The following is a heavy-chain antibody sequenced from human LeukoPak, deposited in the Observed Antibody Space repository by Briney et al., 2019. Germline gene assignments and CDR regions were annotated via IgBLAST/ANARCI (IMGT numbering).Heavy chain of an antibody. CDR3: AKVSRGIAVAGTIDY. Sequence: TGGSLRLSCAASGFTFSGYAMSWVRQAPGKGLEWVSAISGSGGSTYYADSVKGRFTISRDNSKNTLYLQMNSLRAEDTAVYYCAKVSRGIAVAGTIDYWGQGTLVTVSS. J-gene: IGHJ4*02. D-gene: IGHD6-19*01. V-gene: IGHV3-23*01. CDR2: ISGSGGST. CDR1: GFTFSGYA.